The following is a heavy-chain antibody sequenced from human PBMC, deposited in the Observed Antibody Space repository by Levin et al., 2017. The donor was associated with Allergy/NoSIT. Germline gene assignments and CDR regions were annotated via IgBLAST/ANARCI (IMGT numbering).Heavy chain of an antibody. CDR2: VSYDGNNK. CDR1: RFTFSTYD. D-gene: IGHD2-15*01. V-gene: IGHV3-30*18. CDR3: AKDRYCSGGSCSRGFDY. J-gene: IGHJ4*02. Sequence: GGSLRLSCAASRFTFSTYDMHWVRQAPGKGLEWVALVSYDGNNKYYEGSVKGRFTVSRDNSKNTLYLQMNSLRAEDTAVYYCAKDRYCSGGSCSRGFDYWGQGTLVTVSS.